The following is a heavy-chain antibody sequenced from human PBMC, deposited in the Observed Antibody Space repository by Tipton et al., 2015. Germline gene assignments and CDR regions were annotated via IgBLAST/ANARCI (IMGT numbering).Heavy chain of an antibody. CDR1: GFTFSDYY. Sequence: SLRLSCAASGFTFSDYYISWIRQAPGKGLEWVSYISSSANTIYYADSVKGRFTVSRDNAKKSLYLQMNSLRAEDTAVYYCATFSLGSDDYPYYFDHWGQGTLVTVSS. D-gene: IGHD5-12*01. CDR3: ATFSLGSDDYPYYFDH. CDR2: ISSSANTI. J-gene: IGHJ4*02. V-gene: IGHV3-11*04.